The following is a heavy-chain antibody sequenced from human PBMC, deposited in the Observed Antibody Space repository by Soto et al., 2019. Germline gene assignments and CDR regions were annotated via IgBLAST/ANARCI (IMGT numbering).Heavy chain of an antibody. J-gene: IGHJ3*02. V-gene: IGHV1-2*04. D-gene: IGHD3-22*01. CDR1: GYSFTGYY. Sequence: ASVKVSCKACGYSFTGYYMHWVRQAPGQGLEWMGWINPNSGGTNYAQKFQGWVTMTRDTSISTAYMELSRLRSDDTAVYYCARLNYYDNSGHAFDIWGQGTMVTVSS. CDR3: ARLNYYDNSGHAFDI. CDR2: INPNSGGT.